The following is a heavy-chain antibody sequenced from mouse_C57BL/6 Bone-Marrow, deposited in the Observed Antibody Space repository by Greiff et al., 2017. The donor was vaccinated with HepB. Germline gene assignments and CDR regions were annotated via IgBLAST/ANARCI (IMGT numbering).Heavy chain of an antibody. CDR3: ARQGGSTMVTTYAMDY. Sequence: EVMLVESGGGLVQPGGSLKLSCAASGFTFSDYYMYWVRQTPEKRLEWVAYISNGGGSTYYPDTVKGRFTISRDNAKNTLYLQMSRLKSEDTAMYYCARQGGSTMVTTYAMDYWGQGTSVTVSS. CDR1: GFTFSDYY. D-gene: IGHD2-2*01. V-gene: IGHV5-12*01. J-gene: IGHJ4*01. CDR2: ISNGGGST.